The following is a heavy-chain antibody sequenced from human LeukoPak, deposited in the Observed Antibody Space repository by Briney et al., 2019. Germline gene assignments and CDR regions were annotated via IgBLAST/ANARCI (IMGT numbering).Heavy chain of an antibody. D-gene: IGHD6-13*01. CDR1: GFTFSSYA. Sequence: PGGSLRLSCAASGFTFSSYAMSWVRQAPGKGLEWVSAISGSGGSTYYADSVKGRFTISRDNSKNTLYLQMNSLRAEDTAVYYCARGGKYSSSWATMDVWGQGTTVTVSS. CDR3: ARGGKYSSSWATMDV. V-gene: IGHV3-23*01. CDR2: ISGSGGST. J-gene: IGHJ6*02.